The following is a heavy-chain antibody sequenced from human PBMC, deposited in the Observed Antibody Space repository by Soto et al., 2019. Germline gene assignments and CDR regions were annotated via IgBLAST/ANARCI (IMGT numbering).Heavy chain of an antibody. V-gene: IGHV3-23*01. CDR2: ISGSGGST. CDR3: AKVGTYYYYDSSGYYFGPKAPKPEFEY. CDR1: GFIFSSYV. D-gene: IGHD3-22*01. Sequence: PGGSLRLSCAASGFIFSSYVMSWVRQAPGKGLEWVSAISGSGGSTYYADSVKGRFTVSRDNSKNTLYLQMNSLRAEDTAVYYCAKVGTYYYYDSSGYYFGPKAPKPEFEYWGQGTLVTVSS. J-gene: IGHJ4*02.